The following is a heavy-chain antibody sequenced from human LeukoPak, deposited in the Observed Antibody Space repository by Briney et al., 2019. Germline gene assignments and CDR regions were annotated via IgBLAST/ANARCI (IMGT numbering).Heavy chain of an antibody. CDR1: GGSISSSSYY. J-gene: IGHJ3*02. V-gene: IGHV4-39*07. CDR2: IYYSGST. Sequence: SETLSLTCTVSGGSISSSSYYWGWIRQPPGKGLEWIGSIYYSGSTYYNPSLKSRVTISVDTSKNQFSLKLSSVTAADTAVYYCASYGITMVRGVIGAFDIWGQGTMVTVSS. CDR3: ASYGITMVRGVIGAFDI. D-gene: IGHD3-10*01.